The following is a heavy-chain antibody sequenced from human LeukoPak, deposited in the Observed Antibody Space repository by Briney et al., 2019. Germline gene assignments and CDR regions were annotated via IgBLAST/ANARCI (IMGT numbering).Heavy chain of an antibody. CDR2: IYYSGST. V-gene: IGHV4-59*01. J-gene: IGHJ4*02. CDR3: ARGFSGYFDY. D-gene: IGHD1-26*01. CDR1: GGSISSYY. Sequence: SETLSLTCTVSGGSISSYYWSWIRQPPGKGLEWIGYIYYSGSTNHNPSLKSRVTISVDTSKNQFSLKLSSVTAADTAVYYCARGFSGYFDYWGQGTLVTVSS.